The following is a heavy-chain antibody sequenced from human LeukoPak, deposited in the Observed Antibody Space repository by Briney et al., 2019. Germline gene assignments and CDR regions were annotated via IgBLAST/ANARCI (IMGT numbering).Heavy chain of an antibody. CDR1: GDSMSHYY. Sequence: SETLSLICSVSGDSMSHYYWSWIRQPPGKGLEWIGYIHYLGSTKYNPSLKSRLTISVDTSKSHFSLRLTSVTAADMAIYYCARTGTTFFDYWGQGSLVTVSS. V-gene: IGHV4-59*01. D-gene: IGHD1-7*01. CDR3: ARTGTTFFDY. CDR2: IHYLGST. J-gene: IGHJ4*02.